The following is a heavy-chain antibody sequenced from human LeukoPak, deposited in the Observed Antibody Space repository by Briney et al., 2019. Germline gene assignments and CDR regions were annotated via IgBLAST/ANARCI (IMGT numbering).Heavy chain of an antibody. CDR2: ISGSGGST. J-gene: IGHJ4*02. D-gene: IGHD5-24*01. V-gene: IGHV3-23*01. CDR3: AKDVEMATIFDY. Sequence: GGSLRLSCAASGFTFSSYGMSWVRQAPGKGLEWVSAISGSGGSTYYADSVKGRFTISRDNSKNTLYLQMNSLRAEDTAVYYCAKDVEMATIFDYWGQGTLVTVSS. CDR1: GFTFSSYG.